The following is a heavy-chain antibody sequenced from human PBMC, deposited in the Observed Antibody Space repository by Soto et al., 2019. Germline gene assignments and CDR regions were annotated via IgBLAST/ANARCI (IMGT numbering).Heavy chain of an antibody. CDR2: IIPIFGTA. J-gene: IGHJ6*01. Sequence: SVKVSCKACGCTFSSYAISWVRQAAGQGREWMGGIIPIFGTANYAQKFQGRVTITADESTSTAYMELSSLRSEDTAVYYCARGKLYYDSSGYNSYSYGMEVWGQGTTVSVSS. CDR1: GCTFSSYA. V-gene: IGHV1-69*13. D-gene: IGHD3-22*01. CDR3: ARGKLYYDSSGYNSYSYGMEV.